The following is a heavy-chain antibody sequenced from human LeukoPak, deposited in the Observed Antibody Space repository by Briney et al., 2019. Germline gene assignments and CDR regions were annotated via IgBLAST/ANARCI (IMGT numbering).Heavy chain of an antibody. CDR2: IYYSGNT. D-gene: IGHD7-27*01. V-gene: IGHV4-39*01. CDR1: GGSISSSSYY. CDR3: ARYILGGAFDI. J-gene: IGHJ3*02. Sequence: SETLSLTCTVSGGSISSSSYYWGWIRQPPGKGLEWIGSIYYSGNTYYNPSLKSRVTISVDTSKNQFSLKLSSVTAADTAVYYCARYILGGAFDIWGQGTMVTVSS.